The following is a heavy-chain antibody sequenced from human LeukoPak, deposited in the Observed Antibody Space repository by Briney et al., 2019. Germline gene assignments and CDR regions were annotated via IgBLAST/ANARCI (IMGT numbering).Heavy chain of an antibody. CDR3: ARSYYYDSSGYYPPFFDY. V-gene: IGHV1-8*03. CDR2: MNPNSGNT. Sequence: ASVKVACKASGYTFTSYDINWVRQATGQGLEWMGWMNPNSGNTGYAQKFQGRVTITRNTSISTAYMELSSLRSEDTAVYYCARSYYYDSSGYYPPFFDYWGQGTLVTVSS. CDR1: GYTFTSYD. J-gene: IGHJ4*02. D-gene: IGHD3-22*01.